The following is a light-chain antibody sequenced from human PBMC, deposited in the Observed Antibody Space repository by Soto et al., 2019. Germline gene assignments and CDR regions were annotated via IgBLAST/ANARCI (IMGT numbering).Light chain of an antibody. V-gene: IGKV3-15*01. CDR3: QQYSIWRT. CDR2: GAS. J-gene: IGKJ1*01. CDR1: ESVSTN. Sequence: ERLITQSPATLSLSPGERATLSCRASESVSTNLAWYQQKAGQAPRLLIYGASTRATGIPARLSGSGSGTEFTLTIRSLQSEDFAVYYCQQYSIWRTFGQGTKVDI.